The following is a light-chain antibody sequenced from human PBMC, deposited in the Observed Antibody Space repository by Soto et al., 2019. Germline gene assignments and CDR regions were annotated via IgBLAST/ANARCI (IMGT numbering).Light chain of an antibody. CDR1: SSDVGGYNY. Sequence: QSALTQPPSASGSPGQSVTISCTGTSSDVGGYNYVSWYQQNPGKAPKLMIYEVTQRPSGVPERFSGSKSGNTASLTVSGLQAEDEADYYCSSYAGNYKWVFGGGTKLTVL. CDR2: EVT. J-gene: IGLJ3*02. CDR3: SSYAGNYKWV. V-gene: IGLV2-8*01.